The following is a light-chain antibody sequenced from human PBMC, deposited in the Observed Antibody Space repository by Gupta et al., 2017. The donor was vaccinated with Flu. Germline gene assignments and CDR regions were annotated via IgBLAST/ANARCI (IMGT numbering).Light chain of an antibody. CDR2: SNN. Sequence: RVTISCSGSSSNIRSNSVNWYQQFPGTVPKLLSHSNNERPSGVPDRLSGSKSGTSASLVISGLQSEDEADDDGAAWDDSLNNGVFGGGTKLTVL. V-gene: IGLV1-44*01. CDR3: AAWDDSLNNGV. J-gene: IGLJ3*02. CDR1: SSNIRSNS.